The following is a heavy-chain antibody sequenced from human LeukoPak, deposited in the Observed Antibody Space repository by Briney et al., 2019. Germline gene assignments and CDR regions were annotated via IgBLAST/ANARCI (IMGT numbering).Heavy chain of an antibody. CDR2: INRSGST. Sequence: PSETLSLTCAVYGGSFSGYYWSWIRQPPGKGLEWIGEINRSGSTNYNPSLKSRVTISVDTSKNQFSLKLSSVTAADTAVYYCARGGLTYYDILTGYYTYYYFDYWGQGTLVTVSS. CDR1: GGSFSGYY. J-gene: IGHJ4*02. D-gene: IGHD3-9*01. V-gene: IGHV4-34*01. CDR3: ARGGLTYYDILTGYYTYYYFDY.